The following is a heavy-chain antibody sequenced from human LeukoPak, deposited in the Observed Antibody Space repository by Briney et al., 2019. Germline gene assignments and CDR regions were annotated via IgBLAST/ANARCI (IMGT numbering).Heavy chain of an antibody. V-gene: IGHV3-74*03. CDR2: DSGDGSST. CDR3: ARLIVGATIDDY. J-gene: IGHJ4*02. D-gene: IGHD1-26*01. CDR1: GFTFSNYW. Sequence: PGGSLRLSCAASGFTFSNYWMHWVRQAPGKGLEWVLRDSGDGSSTTYADFVKGRFTISRDNAKNTLYLQMSSLRAEDTAVYYCARLIVGATIDDYWGQGTLVTVSS.